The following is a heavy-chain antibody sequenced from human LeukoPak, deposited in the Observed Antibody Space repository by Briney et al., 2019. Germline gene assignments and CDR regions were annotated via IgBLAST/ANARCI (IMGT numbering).Heavy chain of an antibody. J-gene: IGHJ4*02. CDR3: AREAKVGGALQY. CDR1: GFIFSDYW. CDR2: INTDGGFT. V-gene: IGHV3-74*01. D-gene: IGHD1-26*01. Sequence: GGSLRLSCAASGFIFSDYWMHWVRQAPGKGLVWVSRINTDGGFTRYADSVQGRFIISRDTAKNTLSLQMNSLRAEDTAVYYCAREAKVGGALQYWGQGILVTVSS.